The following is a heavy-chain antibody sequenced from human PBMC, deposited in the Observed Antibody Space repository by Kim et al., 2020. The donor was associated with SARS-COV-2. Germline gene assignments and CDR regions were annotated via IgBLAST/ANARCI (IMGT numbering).Heavy chain of an antibody. D-gene: IGHD6-13*01. J-gene: IGHJ4*02. CDR1: GGSISSSSYY. Sequence: SETLSLTCTVSGGSISSSSYYWGWIRQPPGKGLEWIGSIYYSGSTYYNPSLKSRVTISVDTYKNQFSLKLSSVTAADTAVYYCARNVGRLFIAAATYYFDYWGKGTLVTVSS. V-gene: IGHV4-39*01. CDR2: IYYSGST. CDR3: ARNVGRLFIAAATYYFDY.